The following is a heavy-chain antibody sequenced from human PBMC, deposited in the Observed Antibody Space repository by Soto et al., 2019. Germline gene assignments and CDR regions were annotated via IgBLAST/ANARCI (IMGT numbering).Heavy chain of an antibody. D-gene: IGHD5-12*01. CDR2: INPNSGGT. J-gene: IGHJ6*02. Sequence: QVQLVQSGAEVKKPGASVKVSCKASGYTFTGYYMHWVRQAPGQGLEWMGWINPNSGGTNYAQKFQGWVTMTRDTSISTAYIELSRLRSDDTAVYYCARDRGYSGYDYWVYYYYGMDVWGQGTTVTVSS. CDR3: ARDRGYSGYDYWVYYYYGMDV. CDR1: GYTFTGYY. V-gene: IGHV1-2*04.